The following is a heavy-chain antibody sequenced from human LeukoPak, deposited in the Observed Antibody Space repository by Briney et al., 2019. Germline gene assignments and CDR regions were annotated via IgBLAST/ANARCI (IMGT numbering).Heavy chain of an antibody. CDR1: GFTFSSYW. CDR3: ARDRYDFWSGYYPDAFDI. J-gene: IGHJ3*02. CDR2: IKQDGSEK. Sequence: GGSLRLSCAAPGFTFSSYWMSWVRQAPGKGLEWVANIKQDGSEKYYVDSVKGRFTISRDNAKNSLYLQMNSLRAEDTAVYYCARDRYDFWSGYYPDAFDIWGQGTMVTVSS. V-gene: IGHV3-7*01. D-gene: IGHD3-3*01.